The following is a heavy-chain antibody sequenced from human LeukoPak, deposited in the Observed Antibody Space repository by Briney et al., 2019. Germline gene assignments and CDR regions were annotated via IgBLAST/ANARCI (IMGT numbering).Heavy chain of an antibody. Sequence: ASVKVSCKASGGTFSSYAISWVRQAPGQGLEWMGGIIPIFGTANYAQKFQGRVTITADKSTSTAYMELSSLRSDDTAVYYCARGEATMVRGVIIMTPEDYWGQGTLVTVSS. D-gene: IGHD3-10*01. CDR1: GGTFSSYA. J-gene: IGHJ4*02. CDR3: ARGEATMVRGVIIMTPEDY. CDR2: IIPIFGTA. V-gene: IGHV1-69*06.